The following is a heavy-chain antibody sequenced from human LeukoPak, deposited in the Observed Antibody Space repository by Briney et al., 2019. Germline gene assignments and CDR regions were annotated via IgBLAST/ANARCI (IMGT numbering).Heavy chain of an antibody. D-gene: IGHD6-13*01. CDR3: AREYSAFDY. Sequence: PSETLSLTCTVSGDPISSYSNYKWSWIWQPPGKGLEWIGYIYYHGSTNYDPSLKSRVTFSVDTSKNQFSLKLSSVTAADTAVYYCAREYSAFDYWGQGTLVTVSS. CDR2: IYYHGST. V-gene: IGHV4-61*01. J-gene: IGHJ4*02. CDR1: GDPISSYSNYK.